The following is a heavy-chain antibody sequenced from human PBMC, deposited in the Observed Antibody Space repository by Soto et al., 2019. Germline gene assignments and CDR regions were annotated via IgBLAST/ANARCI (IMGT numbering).Heavy chain of an antibody. V-gene: IGHV4-31*02. CDR2: IYYSVST. Sequence: TLSLTSSVSGCSISSSGYYWRWLRQRPGKGLEWIGHIYYSVSTYYNPSLKSRVTISVDTSKNQFSLNLSSVTAADTAVYYCARDSGFYSSSSFDYWGQGTLVTVSS. D-gene: IGHD6-6*01. J-gene: IGHJ4*02. CDR1: GCSISSSGYY. CDR3: ARDSGFYSSSSFDY.